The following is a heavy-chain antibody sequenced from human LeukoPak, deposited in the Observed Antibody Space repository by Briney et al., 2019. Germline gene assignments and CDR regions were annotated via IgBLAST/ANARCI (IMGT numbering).Heavy chain of an antibody. Sequence: RASVKVSCKASGYTFTDYYIHWVRQAPGQGLEWMGRINPNSGGTNFAQKFQGRVTMTRDTSVSTAYMELTRLRSDDTAVYYCARSGEEDRYSYGYDCWGQGTLVTVSS. CDR1: GYTFTDYY. V-gene: IGHV1-2*06. CDR2: INPNSGGT. J-gene: IGHJ4*02. CDR3: ARSGEEDRYSYGYDC. D-gene: IGHD5-18*01.